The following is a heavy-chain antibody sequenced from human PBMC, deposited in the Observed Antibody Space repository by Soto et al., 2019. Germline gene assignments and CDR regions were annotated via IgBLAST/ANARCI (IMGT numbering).Heavy chain of an antibody. CDR2: ISYDGSNN. CDR1: GFTFSSYA. J-gene: IGHJ4*02. Sequence: QVQLVESGGGVVQPGRSLRLSCAASGFTFSSYAMHWVRQAPGKGLEWVAVISYDGSNNYYADSVKGRFTISRDNSKNTLYLQMNSLRAEDTAVYYCARDRLMGIAVAGTAFDYWGQGTLVTVSS. CDR3: ARDRLMGIAVAGTAFDY. V-gene: IGHV3-30-3*01. D-gene: IGHD6-19*01.